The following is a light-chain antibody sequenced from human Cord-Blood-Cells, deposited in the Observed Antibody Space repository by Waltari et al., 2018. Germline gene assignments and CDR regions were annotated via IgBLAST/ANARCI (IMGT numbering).Light chain of an antibody. V-gene: IGKV1-39*01. CDR3: QQSYSTPIFT. J-gene: IGKJ3*01. Sequence: DIQMTQSPSSLSASLGDRVTITCRASQSISSYLNWYQQKPGKAPTLLIYAASSLQSGVPSRFSGSGSGTDFTLTISSLQPEDFATYYCQQSYSTPIFTFGPGTKVDIK. CDR1: QSISSY. CDR2: AAS.